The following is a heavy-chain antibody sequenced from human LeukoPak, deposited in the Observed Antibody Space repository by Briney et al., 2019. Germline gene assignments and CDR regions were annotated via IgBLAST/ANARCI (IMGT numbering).Heavy chain of an antibody. CDR1: GYTLTELS. D-gene: IGHD4-17*01. CDR3: ATDWGIHSPVTTGPLRY. J-gene: IGHJ4*02. CDR2: FDPEDGET. Sequence: GAPVKVSCKVSGYTLTELSMHWVRQAPGKGLERMGGFDPEDGETIYAQKFQGRVTMTEDTSTDTAYMELSSLRSEDTAVYYCATDWGIHSPVTTGPLRYWGQGTLVTVSS. V-gene: IGHV1-24*01.